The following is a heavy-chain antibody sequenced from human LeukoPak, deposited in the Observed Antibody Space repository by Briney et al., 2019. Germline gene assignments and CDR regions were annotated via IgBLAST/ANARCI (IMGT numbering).Heavy chain of an antibody. Sequence: GGSLRLSCAASGFTFSSYAMHWVRQAPGKGLEWVAVISYDGSNKYYADSVKGRFTISRDNSKYTLYLQMNSLRAEDTAVYYCARDRSGTEHFDYWGQGTLVTVSS. CDR2: ISYDGSNK. V-gene: IGHV3-30*04. J-gene: IGHJ4*02. CDR3: ARDRSGTEHFDY. D-gene: IGHD6-13*01. CDR1: GFTFSSYA.